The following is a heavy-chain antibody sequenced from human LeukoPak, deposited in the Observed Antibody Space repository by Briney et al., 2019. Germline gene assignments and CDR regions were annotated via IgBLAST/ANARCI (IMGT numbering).Heavy chain of an antibody. CDR1: GFTFSSYG. Sequence: GGSLRLCCAASGFTFSSYGMHWVRQAAGKGLEWVAVISYDGSNKYYADSVKGRFTISRDNSKNTLYLQMNSLRAEDTAVYYCAKVPGLERAYYYYGMDVWGKGTTVTVSS. J-gene: IGHJ6*04. D-gene: IGHD1-1*01. CDR3: AKVPGLERAYYYYGMDV. CDR2: ISYDGSNK. V-gene: IGHV3-30*18.